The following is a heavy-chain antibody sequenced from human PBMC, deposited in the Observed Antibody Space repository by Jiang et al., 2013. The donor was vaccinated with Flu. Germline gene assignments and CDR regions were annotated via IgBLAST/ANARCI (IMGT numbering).Heavy chain of an antibody. V-gene: IGHV2-5*02. CDR3: AHDSPVVSVSLFDY. Sequence: KPTQTLTLTCSFSGFSLSTTAVGVGWIRQPPGKALEWLALIYWDDSNYFTPSLKNRVTVTKDSSKNQVVLTMTNMDPADTATYFCAHDSPVVSVSLFDYWGRESWSPSPQ. CDR1: GFSLSTTAVG. D-gene: IGHD2-8*02. J-gene: IGHJ4*02. CDR2: IYWDDSN.